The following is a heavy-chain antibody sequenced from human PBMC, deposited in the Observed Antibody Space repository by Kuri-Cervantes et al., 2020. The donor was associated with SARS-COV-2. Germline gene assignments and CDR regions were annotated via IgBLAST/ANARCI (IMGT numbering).Heavy chain of an antibody. J-gene: IGHJ6*03. V-gene: IGHV4-59*01. Sequence: SETLSLTCAFYGESFSGYYWNWIRQSPGKGLEWIGYIYYSGSTNYNPSLKSRVTISVDTSKNQFSLKLSSVTAADTAVYYCARATYSSSFYYYYMDVWGKGTTVTVSS. CDR3: ARATYSSSFYYYYMDV. CDR2: IYYSGST. D-gene: IGHD6-6*01. CDR1: GESFSGYY.